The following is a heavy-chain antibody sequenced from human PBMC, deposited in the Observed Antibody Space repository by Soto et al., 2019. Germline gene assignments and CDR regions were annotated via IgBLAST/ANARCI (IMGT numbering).Heavy chain of an antibody. Sequence: ASVKVSCKASGCTFTSYAMHWGPQAPGQRLEWMGWINVGNGNTKYSQKLQGGVTITRDTSASTAYMELSSLRSEDTAVYYCATSYGPYCSGGSCYGWFDPWGQGTLVTVSS. D-gene: IGHD2-15*01. V-gene: IGHV1-3*01. CDR2: INVGNGNT. CDR1: GCTFTSYA. CDR3: ATSYGPYCSGGSCYGWFDP. J-gene: IGHJ5*02.